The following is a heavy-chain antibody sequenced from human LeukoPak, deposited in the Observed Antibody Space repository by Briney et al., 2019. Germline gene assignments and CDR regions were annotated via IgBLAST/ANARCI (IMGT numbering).Heavy chain of an antibody. V-gene: IGHV4-34*01. CDR3: ASVPDYREPLLYY. CDR2: INHSGST. CDR1: GGSFSGYY. D-gene: IGHD4-11*01. J-gene: IGHJ4*02. Sequence: PSETLSLTCAVYGGSFSGYYWSWIRQPPGKGLEWIGEINHSGSTNYNPSLKSRVTISVDTSKNQFSLKLSSVTAADTAVYYCASVPDYREPLLYYWGQGTLVTVSS.